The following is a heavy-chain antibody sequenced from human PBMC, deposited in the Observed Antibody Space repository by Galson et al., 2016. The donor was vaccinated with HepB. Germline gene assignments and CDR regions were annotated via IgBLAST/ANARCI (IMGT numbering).Heavy chain of an antibody. CDR1: GFTFASYT. Sequence: SLRLSCAASGFTFASYTMHWVRQPPGKGLEWVAVIPFDGSSGRYAPFVKGRFTISRDDANNIAYLQMNNLRREDTGTYFCARDGPAHNWVESNALDYWGPGTMVTVSS. D-gene: IGHD1-1*01. J-gene: IGHJ3*01. CDR3: ARDGPAHNWVESNALDY. CDR2: IPFDGSSG. V-gene: IGHV3-30-3*01.